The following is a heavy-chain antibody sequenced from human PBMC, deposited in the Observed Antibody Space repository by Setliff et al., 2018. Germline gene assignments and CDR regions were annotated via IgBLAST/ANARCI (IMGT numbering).Heavy chain of an antibody. Sequence: GGSLRLSCAASGLIFTSYSMNWVRQAPGKGLEWVSSISSSSAYIYYADSVKGRFAISRDNAKNSVYLQMNSLRAEDTAVYYCASANTTGYYYFDYWGQGTLVTVSS. J-gene: IGHJ4*02. D-gene: IGHD1-26*01. V-gene: IGHV3-21*01. CDR2: ISSSSAYI. CDR3: ASANTTGYYYFDY. CDR1: GLIFTSYS.